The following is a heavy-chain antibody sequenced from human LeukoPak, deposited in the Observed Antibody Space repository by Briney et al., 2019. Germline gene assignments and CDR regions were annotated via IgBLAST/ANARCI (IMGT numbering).Heavy chain of an antibody. CDR2: IDSTSRNI. CDR3: AREDDAWGPNTFNV. D-gene: IGHD7-27*01. V-gene: IGHV3-48*02. CDR1: GFSFSEYA. Sequence: PGGSLRLSCAASGFSFSEYAMNWVRQAPGKGLQWISYIDSTSRNIYHGDSVKGRFTVSRDNAKNSLHLQLNSLRDEDTALYYCAREDDAWGPNTFNVWGQGAMVTVSS. J-gene: IGHJ3*01.